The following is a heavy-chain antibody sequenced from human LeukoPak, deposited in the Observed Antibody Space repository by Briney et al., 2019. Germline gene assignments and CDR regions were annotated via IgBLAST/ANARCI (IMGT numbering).Heavy chain of an antibody. CDR3: ARWRSGAIEY. Sequence: GGSLILSCAASGFTFSSSWMSWVRQAPGKGLEWVANIKQDGSEKSYVDSVKGRFTISRDNAKNSLYLQMNSLRAEDTAVYYCARWRSGAIEYWGQGTLVTVSS. V-gene: IGHV3-7*04. CDR1: GFTFSSSW. J-gene: IGHJ4*02. D-gene: IGHD2-15*01. CDR2: IKQDGSEK.